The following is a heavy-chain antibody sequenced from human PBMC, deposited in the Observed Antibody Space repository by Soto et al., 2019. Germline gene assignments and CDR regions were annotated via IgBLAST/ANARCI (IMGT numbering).Heavy chain of an antibody. CDR2: IKSKSDGGTT. J-gene: IGHJ4*02. Sequence: EVQVVESGGGLVKPGESLRLSCAASGFTFSNAWIDWVRQAPGKGLDWVGLIKSKSDGGTTEYAAPVKGRFTISRDDSKDTVYLQMNSLKTEDTAVYYCRHWSDSRKGDYWGQGTLVTVSS. CDR1: GFTFSNAW. V-gene: IGHV3-15*07. CDR3: RHWSDSRKGDY. D-gene: IGHD3-3*01.